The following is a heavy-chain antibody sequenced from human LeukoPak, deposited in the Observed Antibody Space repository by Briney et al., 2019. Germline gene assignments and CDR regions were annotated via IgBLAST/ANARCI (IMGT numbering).Heavy chain of an antibody. J-gene: IGHJ4*02. CDR2: VHSIGTT. CDR3: ARAVYSGNYHVGESDY. Sequence: GGSLRLSCAASGFTVSSYYMSWVRQAPGKGLEWGSVVHSIGTTSYADSVKGRFTISSDNSKNPLYLQMNSLRADDTAVYYCARAVYSGNYHVGESDYWGQGTLVTVSS. D-gene: IGHD1-26*01. V-gene: IGHV3-53*01. CDR1: GFTVSSYY.